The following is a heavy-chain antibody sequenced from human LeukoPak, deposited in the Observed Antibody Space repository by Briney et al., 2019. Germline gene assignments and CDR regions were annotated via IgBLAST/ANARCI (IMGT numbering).Heavy chain of an antibody. J-gene: IGHJ6*02. CDR3: ARENSNHFYYYYGMDV. CDR1: GYTFTSYG. CDR2: ISAYNGNT. D-gene: IGHD6-13*01. Sequence: ASVKVSCKASGYTFTSYGISWVRQAPGQGLEWMGCISAYNGNTNYAQKLQGRVTMTTDTSTSTAYMELRSLRSDDTAVYYCARENSNHFYYYYGMDVWGQGTTVTVSS. V-gene: IGHV1-18*01.